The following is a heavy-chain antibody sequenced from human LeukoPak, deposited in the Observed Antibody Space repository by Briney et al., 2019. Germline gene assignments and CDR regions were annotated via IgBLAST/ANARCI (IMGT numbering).Heavy chain of an antibody. V-gene: IGHV3-30*02. Sequence: GGSLRLSCAASGFTFSSYGMHWVRQAPGKGLEWVAFIRYDGSNKYYADSVKGRFTISRDNSKNTLYLQMSSLRAEDTAVYYCAKYRYSSGWSIDYWGQGTLVTVSS. D-gene: IGHD6-19*01. J-gene: IGHJ4*02. CDR2: IRYDGSNK. CDR1: GFTFSSYG. CDR3: AKYRYSSGWSIDY.